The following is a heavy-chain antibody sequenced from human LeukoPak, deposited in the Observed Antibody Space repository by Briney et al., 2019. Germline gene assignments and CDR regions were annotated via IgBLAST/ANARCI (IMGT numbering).Heavy chain of an antibody. V-gene: IGHV3-23*01. CDR3: AKGWSGSDAFDI. Sequence: WESLRLSCAASGSTLSSNAMSWIRQAPGNGLEWVSAISGSGGTTYYADSVKGRLTISRDNSKNTLYLQRNSLRAEDTAVYYCAKGWSGSDAFDIWGQGTMVTVSS. CDR2: ISGSGGTT. D-gene: IGHD3-3*01. CDR1: GSTLSSNA. J-gene: IGHJ3*02.